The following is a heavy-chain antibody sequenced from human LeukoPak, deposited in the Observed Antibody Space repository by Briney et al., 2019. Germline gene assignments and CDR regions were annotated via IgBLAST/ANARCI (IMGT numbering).Heavy chain of an antibody. V-gene: IGHV1-2*02. Sequence: GASVKVSCKASGYTFTGYYMHWVRQAPGQGLEWMGWINPNSGGTNYAQKFQGRVTMTWDTSISTAYMELSRLSSDDTAVYYCAREYILTGYYGDYWGQGTLVTVSS. J-gene: IGHJ4*02. CDR1: GYTFTGYY. CDR2: INPNSGGT. CDR3: AREYILTGYYGDY. D-gene: IGHD3-9*01.